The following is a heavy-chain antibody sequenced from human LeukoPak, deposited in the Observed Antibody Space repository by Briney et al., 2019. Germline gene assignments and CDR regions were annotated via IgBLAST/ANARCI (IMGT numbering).Heavy chain of an antibody. D-gene: IGHD6-19*01. CDR3: ARGSSGWFNWFDP. CDR1: GGSFSGYY. CDR2: INHSGST. J-gene: IGHJ5*02. V-gene: IGHV4-34*01. Sequence: SETLSLTCAVYGGSFSGYYWSWIRQPPGKGLEWIGEINHSGSTNYNSSLKSRVTISVDTSKNQFSLKLSSVTAADTAVYYCARGSSGWFNWFDPWGQGTLVTVSS.